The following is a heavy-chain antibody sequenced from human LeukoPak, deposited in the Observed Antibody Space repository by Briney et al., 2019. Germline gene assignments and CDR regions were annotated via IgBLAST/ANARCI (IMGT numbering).Heavy chain of an antibody. V-gene: IGHV3-64*04. CDR2: ISSNGGST. J-gene: IGHJ5*02. D-gene: IGHD2-15*01. Sequence: PGGSLRLSCSASGFTFSSYAMHWVRQAPGKGLEYVSAISSNGGSTYYADSVKGRFTISRDNSKNTLYLQMNSLRAEDTAVYYCAKTAVVVAASNWFDPWGQGTLVTVSS. CDR1: GFTFSSYA. CDR3: AKTAVVVAASNWFDP.